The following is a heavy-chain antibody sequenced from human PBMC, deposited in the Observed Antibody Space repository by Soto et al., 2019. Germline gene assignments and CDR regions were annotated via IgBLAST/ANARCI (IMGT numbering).Heavy chain of an antibody. D-gene: IGHD1-20*01. V-gene: IGHV4-4*02. CDR2: IYHSGST. CDR1: GGSISSSNW. CDR3: ARVLASSQPPPYNWNPFDS. J-gene: IGHJ4*02. Sequence: PSETLSLTCAVSGGSISSSNWWSWVRQPPGKGLEWIGEIYHSGSTNYNPSLKSRVTISVDKSKNQFSLKLSSVTAADTAVYSCARVLASSQPPPYNWNPFDSWGKGTLVTVSS.